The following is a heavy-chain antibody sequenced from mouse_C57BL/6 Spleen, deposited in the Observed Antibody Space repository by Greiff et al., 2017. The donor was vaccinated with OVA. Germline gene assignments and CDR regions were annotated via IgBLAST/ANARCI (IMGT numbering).Heavy chain of an antibody. CDR1: GYTFTSYW. CDR2: IYPGSGST. D-gene: IGHD2-4*01. Sequence: QVQLQQPGAELVKPGASVKMSCKASGYTFTSYWITWVKQRPGQGLEWIGDIYPGSGSTLYNEKFKSTATLTVDTSSSTAYMQLSSLSSEHSAVYYCARGGVYYDYDEDAMDYWGQGTSVNVSA. V-gene: IGHV1-55*01. CDR3: ARGGVYYDYDEDAMDY. J-gene: IGHJ4*01.